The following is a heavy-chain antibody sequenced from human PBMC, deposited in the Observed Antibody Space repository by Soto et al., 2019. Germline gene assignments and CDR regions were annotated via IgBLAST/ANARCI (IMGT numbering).Heavy chain of an antibody. V-gene: IGHV2-26*01. CDR3: ALIKDCSRTDCYLASFEP. CDR1: GLSLSNGKLG. CDR2: IFSSDAK. D-gene: IGHD2-2*01. J-gene: IGHJ5*02. Sequence: SGPTLVNPTDTLTLTCTVSGLSLSNGKLGVSWIRQPPGKALDWLAHIFSSDAKSYSTSLRSRLTISKDTSRSQVVLTMTNLDPMEWGTCYCALIKDCSRTDCYLASFEPGGQGTLVTVCS.